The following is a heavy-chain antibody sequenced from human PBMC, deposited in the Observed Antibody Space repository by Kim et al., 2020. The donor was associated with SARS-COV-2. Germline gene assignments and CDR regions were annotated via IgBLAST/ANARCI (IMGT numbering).Heavy chain of an antibody. D-gene: IGHD3-3*01. CDR1: GYSFTSYW. CDR3: AKWGGYDFWSGYSGDY. CDR2: IYPGDSDT. V-gene: IGHV5-51*01. J-gene: IGHJ4*02. Sequence: GESLKISCKGSGYSFTSYWIGWVRQMPGKGLEWMGIIYPGDSDTRYSPSFQGQVTISADKSISTAYLQWSSLKASDTAMYYCAKWGGYDFWSGYSGDYWGQGTLVTVSS.